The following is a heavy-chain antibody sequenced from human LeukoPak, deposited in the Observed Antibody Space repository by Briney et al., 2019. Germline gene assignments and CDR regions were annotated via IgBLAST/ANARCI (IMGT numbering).Heavy chain of an antibody. CDR2: INHSGST. Sequence: SETLSLTCAVYGGSFSGYYWSWIRQPPGKGLEWIAEINHSGSTNNNPSLKSRVTISVDTSKNQFSPKLNSVTAADTAVYYCARAGYYYDSKRKFDPWGQGTLVTVSS. J-gene: IGHJ5*02. CDR1: GGSFSGYY. CDR3: ARAGYYYDSKRKFDP. D-gene: IGHD3-22*01. V-gene: IGHV4-34*01.